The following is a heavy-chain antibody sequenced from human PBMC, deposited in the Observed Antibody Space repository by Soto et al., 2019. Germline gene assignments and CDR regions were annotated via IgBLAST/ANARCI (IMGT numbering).Heavy chain of an antibody. CDR3: ARVRGSSWYLHYFDY. V-gene: IGHV4-39*07. CDR2: INHSGST. J-gene: IGHJ4*02. Sequence: SQTLSLTCTVAGGSISSRSYCWGWIRQPPGKGLEWIGSINHSGSTNYNPSLKSRVTISVDTSKNQFSLKLSSVTAADTAVYYCARVRGSSWYLHYFDYWGQGTLVTVSS. D-gene: IGHD6-13*01. CDR1: GGSISSRSYC.